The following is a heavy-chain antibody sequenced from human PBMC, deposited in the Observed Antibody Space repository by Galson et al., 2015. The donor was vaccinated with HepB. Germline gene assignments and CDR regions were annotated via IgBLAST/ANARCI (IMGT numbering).Heavy chain of an antibody. D-gene: IGHD3-22*01. CDR1: GFTFSSYA. J-gene: IGHJ4*02. CDR2: ISGSGDST. CDR3: VNNRDYYDSSEQDY. V-gene: IGHV3-23*01. Sequence: SLRLSCAASGFTFSSYAMSWVRQAPGKGLEWVSAISGSGDSTYYADSVKGRFTISRDNSKNTLYLQMNSLRAEDTAVYYCVNNRDYYDSSEQDYWGQGTLVTVSS.